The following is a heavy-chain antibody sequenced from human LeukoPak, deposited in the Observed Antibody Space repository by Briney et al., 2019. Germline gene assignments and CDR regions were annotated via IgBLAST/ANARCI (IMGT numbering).Heavy chain of an antibody. D-gene: IGHD6-19*01. CDR3: ARRDPGIAVAGFDY. CDR1: GGSISSYY. J-gene: IGHJ4*02. CDR2: IYYSGST. V-gene: IGHV4-59*05. Sequence: PSETLSLTCTVSGGSISSYYWSWIRQPPGKGLEWIGSIYYSGSTYYNPSLKSRVTISVDTSKNQFSLKLSSVTAADTAVYYCARRDPGIAVAGFDYWGQGTLVTVSS.